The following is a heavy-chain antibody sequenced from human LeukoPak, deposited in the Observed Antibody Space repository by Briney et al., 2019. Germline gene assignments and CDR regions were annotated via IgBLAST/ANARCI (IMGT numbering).Heavy chain of an antibody. J-gene: IGHJ4*02. V-gene: IGHV3-23*01. Sequence: GGSLRLSCAASGFTFSSYAMSWVRQAPGKGLEWVSAISGSGGSTYYADSVKGRFTISRDNSKNTLYLQMNSLRAEDTAVYYCAKDRDCSGGSCYSGYWGQGTLVTVSS. D-gene: IGHD2-15*01. CDR3: AKDRDCSGGSCYSGY. CDR1: GFTFSSYA. CDR2: ISGSGGST.